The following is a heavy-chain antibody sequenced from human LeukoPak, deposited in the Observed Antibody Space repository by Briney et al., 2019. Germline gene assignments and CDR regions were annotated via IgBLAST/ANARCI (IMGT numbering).Heavy chain of an antibody. CDR3: ARQRAAAGTDYYYMDV. D-gene: IGHD6-13*01. J-gene: IGHJ6*03. CDR1: GYSISSSNW. V-gene: IGHV4-28*01. CDR2: IYYSGST. Sequence: SETLSLTCAVSGYSISSSNWWGWIRQPPGKGLEWIGYIYYSGSTNYNPSLKSRVTISVDTSKNQFSLKLSSVTAADTAVYYCARQRAAAGTDYYYMDVWGKGTTVTVSS.